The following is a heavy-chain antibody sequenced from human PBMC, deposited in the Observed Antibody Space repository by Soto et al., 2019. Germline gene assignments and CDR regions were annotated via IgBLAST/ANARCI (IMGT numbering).Heavy chain of an antibody. CDR2: ISAYNGNT. Sequence: GASVKVSCKASGYTFTSYGISWVRQAPGQGLEWMGWISAYNGNTNYAQKLQGRVTMTTDTSTSTAYMELRSLRSDDTAVYYCAGGELRYFDWSLGGDAFDIWGQGTMVTVSS. V-gene: IGHV1-18*01. D-gene: IGHD3-9*01. CDR1: GYTFTSYG. J-gene: IGHJ3*02. CDR3: AGGELRYFDWSLGGDAFDI.